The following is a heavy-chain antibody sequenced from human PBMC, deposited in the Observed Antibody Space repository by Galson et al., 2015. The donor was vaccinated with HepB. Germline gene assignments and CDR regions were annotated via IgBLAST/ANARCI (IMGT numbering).Heavy chain of an antibody. Sequence: SLRLSCAASGFTFGDYAMSWFRQAPGKGLEWVGFIRSKAYGGTTEYAASVKGRFTISRDDSKSIAYLQMNSLKTEDTAVYYCTRKNYLGYCSGGSCYAYYFDYWGQGTLVTVSS. CDR3: TRKNYLGYCSGGSCYAYYFDY. D-gene: IGHD2-15*01. J-gene: IGHJ4*02. V-gene: IGHV3-49*03. CDR2: IRSKAYGGTT. CDR1: GFTFGDYA.